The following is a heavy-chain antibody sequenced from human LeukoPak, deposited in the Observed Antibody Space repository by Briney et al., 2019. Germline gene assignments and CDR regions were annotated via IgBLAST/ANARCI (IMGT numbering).Heavy chain of an antibody. CDR1: GYSISSGYY. J-gene: IGHJ4*02. Sequence: PSETLSLTCTVSGYSISSGYYWGWIRQPPGKGLEWIGRIYHSGSTYYNPSLKSRVTISVDTSKNQFSLKLSSVTGADTAVYYWARDSCEFRRCYSPYYFDYWGQGTLVIVSS. D-gene: IGHD2-21*01. CDR3: ARDSCEFRRCYSPYYFDY. CDR2: IYHSGST. V-gene: IGHV4-38-2*02.